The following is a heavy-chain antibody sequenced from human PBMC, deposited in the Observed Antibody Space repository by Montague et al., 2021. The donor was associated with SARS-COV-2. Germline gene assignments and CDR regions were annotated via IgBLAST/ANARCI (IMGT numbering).Heavy chain of an antibody. Sequence: CAISGDSVSSNSATWNWVWQSSSRGLEWLGRTYYRSKWYNDYAVSVRGRVTINPDTSKNQFSLQLNSVTPEDTAIYYCTSGREGNYNVMDVWGQGTTVTVSS. V-gene: IGHV6-1*01. D-gene: IGHD1-1*01. CDR3: TSGREGNYNVMDV. CDR2: TYYRSKWYN. J-gene: IGHJ6*02. CDR1: GDSVSSNSAT.